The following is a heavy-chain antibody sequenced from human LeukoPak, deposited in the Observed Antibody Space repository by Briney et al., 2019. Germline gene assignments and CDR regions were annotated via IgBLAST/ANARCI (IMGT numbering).Heavy chain of an antibody. D-gene: IGHD3-22*01. CDR2: ISSSSSYI. J-gene: IGHJ4*02. Sequence: GGSLRLSCEASGFTFSSYSMNWVRQAPGKGLEWVSSISSSSSYIYYADSVKGRFTISRDNAKNSLYLQMNSLRAEDTAVYYCARVSYYYDSSGYDHFDYWGQGTLVTVSS. CDR3: ARVSYYYDSSGYDHFDY. V-gene: IGHV3-21*01. CDR1: GFTFSSYS.